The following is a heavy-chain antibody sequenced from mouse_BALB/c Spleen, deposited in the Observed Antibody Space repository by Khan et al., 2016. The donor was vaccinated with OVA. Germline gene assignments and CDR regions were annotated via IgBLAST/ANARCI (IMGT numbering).Heavy chain of an antibody. J-gene: IGHJ3*01. CDR3: ARSYDGAWFAY. V-gene: IGHV1-77*01. D-gene: IGHD1-1*01. CDR1: GYTFTDYV. CDR2: IYLGSGST. Sequence: QVQLKESGPELVKPGASVKMSCKVSGYTFTDYVISWVKQRTGQGLEWIGEIYLGSGSTYYNEKFKGKATLPADKSSNTVNMQVSSLTSEDSAVFFCARSYDGAWFAYWGQGTLVTVSA.